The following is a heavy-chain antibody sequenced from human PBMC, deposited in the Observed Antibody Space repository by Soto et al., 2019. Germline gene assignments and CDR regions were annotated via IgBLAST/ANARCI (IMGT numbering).Heavy chain of an antibody. CDR3: AKVPRGSNFGYYNF. D-gene: IGHD5-18*01. V-gene: IGHV3-30*18. Sequence: GGSLRLSCAASGFTFSSYGMHWVRQAPGKGLEWVAVISYDGSNKYHADSVKGRFTISRDNSKNTLYLQMNSLRDEDTAVYYCAKVPRGSNFGYYNFWVQGTLVTVSS. CDR2: ISYDGSNK. J-gene: IGHJ4*02. CDR1: GFTFSSYG.